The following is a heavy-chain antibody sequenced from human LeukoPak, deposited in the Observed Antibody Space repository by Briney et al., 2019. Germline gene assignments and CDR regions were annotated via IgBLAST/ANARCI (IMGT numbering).Heavy chain of an antibody. V-gene: IGHV5-51*01. J-gene: IGHJ4*02. CDR3: ARQREGVYDYSKGYFDY. D-gene: IGHD4-11*01. Sequence: RGESLKISCKGSGYSFTSYWIGWVRQMPGKGLEWMGIIYPGDSDTRYSPSFQGQVTISADKSISTAYLQWSSLKASDTAMYYCARQREGVYDYSKGYFDYWGQGTLVTVSS. CDR1: GYSFTSYW. CDR2: IYPGDSDT.